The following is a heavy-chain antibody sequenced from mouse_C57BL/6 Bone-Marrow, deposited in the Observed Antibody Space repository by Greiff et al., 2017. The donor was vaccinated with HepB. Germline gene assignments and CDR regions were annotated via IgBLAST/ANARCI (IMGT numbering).Heavy chain of an antibody. D-gene: IGHD1-1*01. CDR2: IYPSDSET. CDR3: ARDLVTTVVGNY. V-gene: IGHV1-61*01. Sequence: QVQLQQPGAELVRPGSSVKLSCKASGYTFTSYWMDWVKQRPGQGLEWIGNIYPSDSETHYNQKFKDKATLTVDKSSSTAYMQLSSLTSEDSAVYYCARDLVTTVVGNYWGQGTTLTGSS. CDR1: GYTFTSYW. J-gene: IGHJ2*01.